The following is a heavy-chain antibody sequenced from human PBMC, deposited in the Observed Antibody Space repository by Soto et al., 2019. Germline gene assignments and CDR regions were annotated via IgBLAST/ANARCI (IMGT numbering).Heavy chain of an antibody. CDR3: ARGVWGLYCSGGSCYPEYFQH. J-gene: IGHJ1*01. Sequence: GASVKVSCKASGYTFTSYDINWVRQATGQGLEWMGWMNPNSGNTGYAQKFQGRVTMTRNTSISTAYMELSSLRSEDTAVYYCARGVWGLYCSGGSCYPEYFQHWGQGTLVTVSS. CDR1: GYTFTSYD. V-gene: IGHV1-8*01. D-gene: IGHD2-15*01. CDR2: MNPNSGNT.